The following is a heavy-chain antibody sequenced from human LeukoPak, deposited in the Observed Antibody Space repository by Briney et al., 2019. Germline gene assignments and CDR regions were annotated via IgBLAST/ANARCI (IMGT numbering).Heavy chain of an antibody. D-gene: IGHD5-18*01. Sequence: SETLSLTCTVSGGSISSYYWSWIRQPPGMGLEWIGYVYYSGITTYNPSLKSRVTISVDTSKNQFSLKLSSVTAADTAVYYCARGMDTFYFDYWGQGTLVTVSS. CDR2: VYYSGIT. V-gene: IGHV4-59*01. CDR3: ARGMDTFYFDY. CDR1: GGSISSYY. J-gene: IGHJ4*02.